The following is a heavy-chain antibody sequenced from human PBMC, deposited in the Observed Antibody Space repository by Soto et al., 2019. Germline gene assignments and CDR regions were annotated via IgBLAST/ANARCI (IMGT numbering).Heavy chain of an antibody. Sequence: EVQLLESGGGLVQPGGSLRLSCAASGFTFSSYAMIWVRQGPGKGLEWISAISGSGTSTYYVDSVKGRFTISRDNSKNTLYLQMNSLRAEDTAVYYCAKELPGELLPTCFDPWGQGTLVTVSS. CDR1: GFTFSSYA. CDR2: ISGSGTST. J-gene: IGHJ5*02. V-gene: IGHV3-23*01. CDR3: AKELPGELLPTCFDP. D-gene: IGHD3-16*01.